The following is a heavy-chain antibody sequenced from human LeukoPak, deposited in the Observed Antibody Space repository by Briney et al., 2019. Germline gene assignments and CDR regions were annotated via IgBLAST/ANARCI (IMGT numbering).Heavy chain of an antibody. CDR1: GGSISSSSYY. V-gene: IGHV4-39*07. D-gene: IGHD3-10*01. Sequence: PSETLSLTCTVSGGSISSSSYYWGWIRQPPGKGLEWIGSIYYSGSTHYNPSLKSRVTISVDTSKNQFSLKLSSVTAADTAVYYCARSGLLWFGEYSAGAFDIWGQGTMVTVSS. J-gene: IGHJ3*02. CDR3: ARSGLLWFGEYSAGAFDI. CDR2: IYYSGST.